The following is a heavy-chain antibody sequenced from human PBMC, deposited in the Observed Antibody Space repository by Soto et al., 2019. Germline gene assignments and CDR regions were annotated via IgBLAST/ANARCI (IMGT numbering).Heavy chain of an antibody. CDR3: AREMATAVRSYGMDV. CDR1: GFTFSSYG. D-gene: IGHD5-18*01. V-gene: IGHV3-33*01. Sequence: GGSLRLSCAASGFTFSSYGMHWVRQAPGKGLEWVAVIWYDGSNKYYADSVKGRFTISRDNSKNTLYLQMNSLRAEDTAVYYCAREMATAVRSYGMDVWGQGTTVTVSS. CDR2: IWYDGSNK. J-gene: IGHJ6*02.